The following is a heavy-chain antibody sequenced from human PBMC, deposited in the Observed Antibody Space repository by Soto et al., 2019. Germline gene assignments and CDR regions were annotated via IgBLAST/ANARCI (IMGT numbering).Heavy chain of an antibody. CDR1: GFTFSSYS. V-gene: IGHV3-21*01. J-gene: IGHJ4*02. CDR2: ISSSSSYI. D-gene: IGHD6-6*01. CDR3: AREHSSSGGGLDY. Sequence: GGSLRLSCAASGFTFSSYSMNWVRQAPGKGLEWVSSISSSSSYIYYADSVKGRFTISRDNARNSVYLQMNSLRAEDTAVYYCAREHSSSGGGLDYWGQGTLVTVSS.